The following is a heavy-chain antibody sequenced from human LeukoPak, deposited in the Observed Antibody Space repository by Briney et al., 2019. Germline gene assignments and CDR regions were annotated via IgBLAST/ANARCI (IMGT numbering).Heavy chain of an antibody. CDR3: ATQNQYYYGSGPFDY. Sequence: GGSLRLSCAASGFAFRSYNMNWVRQAPGKGLEWVSYISRSSTTVYYADSVKGRFTISRDNAKNSVYLQVNSLRDEDTAVYYCATQNQYYYGSGPFDYWGQGTPVTVSS. D-gene: IGHD3-10*01. J-gene: IGHJ4*02. CDR1: GFAFRSYN. V-gene: IGHV3-48*02. CDR2: ISRSSTTV.